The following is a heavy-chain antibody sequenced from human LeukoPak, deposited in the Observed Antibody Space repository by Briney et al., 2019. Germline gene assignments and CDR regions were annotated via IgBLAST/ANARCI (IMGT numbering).Heavy chain of an antibody. CDR2: IHYGGSNK. CDR1: GFSFNKYG. Sequence: AGGSLRLSCAASGFSFNKYGMHWVCQAPGKGLEWVAFIHYGGSNKYYADSVKGRFTISRDNSKNTLFLQMNSLRAEDTAVYYCAKDDYSSGRPLNYFDYWGQGAMVTVSS. D-gene: IGHD3-10*01. V-gene: IGHV3-30*02. J-gene: IGHJ4*02. CDR3: AKDDYSSGRPLNYFDY.